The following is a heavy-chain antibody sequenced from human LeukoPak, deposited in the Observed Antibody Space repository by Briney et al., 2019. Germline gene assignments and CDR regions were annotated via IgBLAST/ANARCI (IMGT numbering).Heavy chain of an antibody. J-gene: IGHJ5*02. D-gene: IGHD4-17*01. CDR1: GGTFSSYG. CDR3: AIVGAAVTTFSWFDP. Sequence: SVKVSCKASGGTFSSYGISWVRQAPGQGLEWMGGIIPIFGTVNYAERFQGRVTITADESTSTAYMELSSLRSEDTAVYYCAIVGAAVTTFSWFDPWGQGTLVTVFS. V-gene: IGHV1-69*13. CDR2: IIPIFGTV.